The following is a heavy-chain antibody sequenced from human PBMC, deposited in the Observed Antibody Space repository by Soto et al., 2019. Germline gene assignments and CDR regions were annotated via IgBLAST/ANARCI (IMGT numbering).Heavy chain of an antibody. CDR1: GFTFSSYG. Sequence: GGSLRLSCAASGFTFSSYGMHWVRQAPGKGLEWVAVIWYDGSNKYYADSVKGRFTISRDNSKNTLYLQMNSLRAEDTAVYYCARDRSGGYSYGSHFDYWGQGTLVTVSS. J-gene: IGHJ4*02. CDR3: ARDRSGGYSYGSHFDY. CDR2: IWYDGSNK. V-gene: IGHV3-33*01. D-gene: IGHD5-18*01.